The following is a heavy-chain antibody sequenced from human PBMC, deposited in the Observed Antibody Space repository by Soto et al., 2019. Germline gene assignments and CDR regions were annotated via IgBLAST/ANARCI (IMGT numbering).Heavy chain of an antibody. J-gene: IGHJ5*02. CDR1: GGSISSYY. CDR3: GRDLHSVGWFDP. Sequence: PSETLSLTCTVSGGSISSYYWSWIRQPPGKGLEWIGYIYYSGSTNYNPSLKSRVTISVDTSKNQFSLKLSSVTAADTAVYYCGRDLHSVGWFDPWGQGTLVTVSS. V-gene: IGHV4-59*01. D-gene: IGHD2-15*01. CDR2: IYYSGST.